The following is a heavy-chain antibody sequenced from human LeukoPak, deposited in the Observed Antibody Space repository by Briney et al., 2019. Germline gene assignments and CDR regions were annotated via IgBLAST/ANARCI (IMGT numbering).Heavy chain of an antibody. CDR3: ARHWKVRGVFPPFFDY. V-gene: IGHV4-39*01. CDR2: IYYSGST. Sequence: SETLSLTCTVSGGSISSSSYYWGWIRQPPGKGLEWIGSIYYSGSTYYNPSLKSRVTISVDTSKNQFSLKLSPVTAADTAVYYCARHWKVRGVFPPFFDYWGQGTLVTVSS. D-gene: IGHD3-10*01. CDR1: GGSISSSSYY. J-gene: IGHJ4*02.